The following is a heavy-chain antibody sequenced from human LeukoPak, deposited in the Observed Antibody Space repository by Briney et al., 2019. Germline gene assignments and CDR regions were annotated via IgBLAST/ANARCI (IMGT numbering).Heavy chain of an antibody. CDR1: GYTFTSYD. V-gene: IGHV1-8*01. CDR2: MNPNSGNT. D-gene: IGHD3-22*01. J-gene: IGHJ4*02. Sequence: ASVKDSCKASGYTFTSYDINWVRQATGQGLEWMGWMNPNSGNTGYAQKFQGRVTMTRNTSIGTAYMELSSLRSEDTAVYYCARGSSGYYYNQDDYWGQGTLVTVSS. CDR3: ARGSSGYYYNQDDY.